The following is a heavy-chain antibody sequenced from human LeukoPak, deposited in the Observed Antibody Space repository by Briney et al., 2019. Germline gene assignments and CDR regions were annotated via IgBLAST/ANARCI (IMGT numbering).Heavy chain of an antibody. CDR1: GFTFSSYS. Sequence: GGSLRLSCAASGFTFSSYSMNWVRHAPGKGLEWVSSISSSSSYIYYADSVKGQFTISRDNAKNSLYLQMNSLRAEDTAVYYCAREEKYYDSSGYRSWCFDYWGQGTLVTVSS. J-gene: IGHJ4*02. D-gene: IGHD3-22*01. V-gene: IGHV3-21*01. CDR3: AREEKYYDSSGYRSWCFDY. CDR2: ISSSSSYI.